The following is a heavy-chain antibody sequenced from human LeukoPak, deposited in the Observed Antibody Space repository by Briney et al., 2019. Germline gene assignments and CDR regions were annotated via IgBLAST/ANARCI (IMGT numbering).Heavy chain of an antibody. CDR1: GFTFTSYS. V-gene: IGHV3-23*01. J-gene: IGHJ4*02. Sequence: GGSLRLSCAASGFTFTSYSMSWVRQAPGTGLEWVSSISDSSGSTYYADSVKGRFTISRDNSKNTVYLQMNSLRAEDTAVYYCAKYLRAREGYLDYWGQGTLVTVSS. D-gene: IGHD1-26*01. CDR2: ISDSSGST. CDR3: AKYLRAREGYLDY.